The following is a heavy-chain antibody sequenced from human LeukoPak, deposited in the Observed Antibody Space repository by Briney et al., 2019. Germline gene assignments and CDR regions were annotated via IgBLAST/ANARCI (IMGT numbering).Heavy chain of an antibody. J-gene: IGHJ6*02. CDR3: ARSVQRFDILTGYYTRYGMDV. Sequence: PGGSLRLSWAASGFTFSDYYMSWIRQAPGKGLEWVSYISSSGSTIYYADSVKGRFTISRDNAKNSLYLQMNSLRAEDTAVYYCARSVQRFDILTGYYTRYGMDVWGQGTTVTVSS. CDR2: ISSSGSTI. CDR1: GFTFSDYY. V-gene: IGHV3-11*01. D-gene: IGHD3-9*01.